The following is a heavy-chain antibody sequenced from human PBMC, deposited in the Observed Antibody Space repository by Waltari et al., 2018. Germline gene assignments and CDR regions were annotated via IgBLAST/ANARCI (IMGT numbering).Heavy chain of an antibody. CDR1: GFTFSSYS. V-gene: IGHV3-21*01. J-gene: IGHJ4*02. CDR2: ISSSSSYI. D-gene: IGHD6-19*01. Sequence: EVQLVESGGGLVKPGGSLRLSCAASGFTFSSYSMNWVRQAPGKGLEWVSSISSSSSYIYYADSVKGRCTISRDNAKNSLYLQMNSLRAEDTAVYYCARDPVAVAGNNYWGQGTLVTVSS. CDR3: ARDPVAVAGNNY.